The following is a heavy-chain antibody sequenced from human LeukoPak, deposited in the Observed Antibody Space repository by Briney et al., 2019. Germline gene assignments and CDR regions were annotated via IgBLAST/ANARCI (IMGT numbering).Heavy chain of an antibody. CDR2: IIPIFGTA. D-gene: IGHD6-13*01. CDR3: ATDQKQSYFDY. CDR1: GGTFSSYA. V-gene: IGHV1-69*06. Sequence: GASVKVSCKASGGTFSSYAISWVRQAPGQGLEWMGGIIPIFGTANYAQKFQGRVTMTEDTSTDTAYMELSSLRSEDTAVYYCATDQKQSYFDYWGQGTLVTVSS. J-gene: IGHJ4*02.